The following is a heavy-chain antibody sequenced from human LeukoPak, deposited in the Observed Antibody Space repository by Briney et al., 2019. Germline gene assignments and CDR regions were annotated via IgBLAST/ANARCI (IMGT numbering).Heavy chain of an antibody. V-gene: IGHV3-30*02. J-gene: IGHJ6*03. CDR1: GFTFSSYG. CDR3: AKEPRRYSSGWYHYMDV. Sequence: GGSLRLSCAASGFTFSSYGMHWVRQAPGKGLEWVAFIRYDGSNKYYADSVKGRFTISRDNSKNALYLQMNSLRAEDTAVYYCAKEPRRYSSGWYHYMDVWGKGTTVTISS. D-gene: IGHD6-19*01. CDR2: IRYDGSNK.